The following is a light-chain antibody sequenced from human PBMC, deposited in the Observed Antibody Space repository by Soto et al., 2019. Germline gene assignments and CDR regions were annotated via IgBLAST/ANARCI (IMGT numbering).Light chain of an antibody. J-gene: IGKJ5*01. CDR1: QSVSSNY. V-gene: IGKV3-20*01. Sequence: VMTQSPATLSVSPGERATLSCRASQSVSSNYLAWYQQRPGQTHRLLIYDAYSRATGIQDRFSGSGSGTDFALIIRRLEPEDFAVYYCQQYGSSGVTFGQGTRLEIK. CDR3: QQYGSSGVT. CDR2: DAY.